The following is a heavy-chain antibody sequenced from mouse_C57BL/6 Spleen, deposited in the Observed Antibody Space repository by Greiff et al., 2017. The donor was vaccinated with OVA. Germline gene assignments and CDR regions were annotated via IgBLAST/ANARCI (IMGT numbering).Heavy chain of an antibody. V-gene: IGHV14-4*01. CDR2: IDPENGDT. CDR3: TTGSNYGSFAY. CDR1: GFNIKDDY. J-gene: IGHJ3*01. D-gene: IGHD2-5*01. Sequence: EVQLQQSGAELVRPGASVKLSCTASGFNIKDDYMHWVKQRPEQGLEWIGWIDPENGDTEYASQFQGKATITADTSSNTAYLQLSSLTSEDTAVYYCTTGSNYGSFAYWGQGTLVTVSA.